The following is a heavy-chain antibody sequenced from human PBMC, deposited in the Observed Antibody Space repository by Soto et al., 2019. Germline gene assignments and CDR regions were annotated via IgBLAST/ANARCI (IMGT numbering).Heavy chain of an antibody. CDR1: GYTFTSYG. D-gene: IGHD2-15*01. Sequence: GASVKVSCKASGYTFTSYGISWVRQAPGQGLEWMGGIIPIFGTANYAQKFQGRVTITADESTSTAYMELSSLRSEDTAVYYCARVYCSGGSCYPVFYSGHFDYWGQGTLVTVSS. CDR3: ARVYCSGGSCYPVFYSGHFDY. V-gene: IGHV1-69*13. CDR2: IIPIFGTA. J-gene: IGHJ4*02.